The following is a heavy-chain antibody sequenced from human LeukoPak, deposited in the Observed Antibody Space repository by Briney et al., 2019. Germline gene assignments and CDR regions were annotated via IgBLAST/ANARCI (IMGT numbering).Heavy chain of an antibody. V-gene: IGHV3-23*01. CDR1: GFTFNNYA. Sequence: PGGSLRLSCAASGFTFNNYAIYWVRQAPGKGLEWVSGISGSGGNTYYADSVKGRFSVSRDNSRNTVFLQMHRLRVEDTALYYCAKTTAGYSSGRYPGWPIDYWGQGTLVTVSS. J-gene: IGHJ4*02. CDR2: ISGSGGNT. CDR3: AKTTAGYSSGRYPGWPIDY. D-gene: IGHD6-19*01.